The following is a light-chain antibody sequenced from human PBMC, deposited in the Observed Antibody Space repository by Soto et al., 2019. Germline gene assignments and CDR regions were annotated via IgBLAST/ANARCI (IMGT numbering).Light chain of an antibody. CDR2: DVT. J-gene: IGLJ3*02. CDR1: TSDVGGYNS. Sequence: QSVLTQPASLSGSLGQSITISCTGATSDVGGYNSVSWYQQHPGKAPKLIIYDVTDRPSGISNRFSGSKSGNTDSLTISGLQAEDEAYYYCSSYTRSSNLLFGGGTNVTVL. V-gene: IGLV2-14*03. CDR3: SSYTRSSNLL.